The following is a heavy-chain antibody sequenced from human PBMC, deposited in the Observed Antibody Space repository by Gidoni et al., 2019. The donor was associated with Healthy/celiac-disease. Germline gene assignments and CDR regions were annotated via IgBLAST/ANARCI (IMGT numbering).Heavy chain of an antibody. D-gene: IGHD5-18*01. J-gene: IGHJ4*02. V-gene: IGHV4-31*03. CDR1: AGSISSGGYY. CDR3: ARVDTAMVTFDD. Sequence: QVQLQVSGPGLVKPSQTLSLTCTVSAGSISSGGYYWSWIRQHPGKGLEWIGYIYYSGSTYYNPTLKSRVTISVDTSKNQFSLKLSSVTAADTAVYYCARVDTAMVTFDDWGQGTLVTVSS. CDR2: IYYSGST.